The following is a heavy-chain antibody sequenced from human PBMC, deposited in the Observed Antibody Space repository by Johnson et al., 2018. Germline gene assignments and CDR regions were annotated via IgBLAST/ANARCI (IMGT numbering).Heavy chain of an antibody. CDR3: ARDGVSWDYYGMDV. J-gene: IGHJ6*02. D-gene: IGHD1-26*01. Sequence: VQLVESGGGVVQPGRSLRLSCAASGFTFSDYGMHWVRQAPGKGLEWVAVIWYDGSNKYYADSVKGRFTISRDNSKNTLYVQVNSLRAEDTAVYYCARDGVSWDYYGMDVWGQGTTVTVSS. CDR1: GFTFSDYG. V-gene: IGHV3-33*01. CDR2: IWYDGSNK.